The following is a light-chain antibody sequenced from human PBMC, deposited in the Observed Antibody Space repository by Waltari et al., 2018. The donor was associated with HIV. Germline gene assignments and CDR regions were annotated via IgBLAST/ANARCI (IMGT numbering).Light chain of an antibody. CDR2: SNN. CDR1: NAKIGAAYA. Sequence: QSLLTQPPSLSGAPWPRTPITCTGFNAKIGAAYAVHRYQRLPGTAPKLLIHSNNIRPSGVPARFSGSKSGTSGSLAITGLQTEDEADYYCQSYDSSLRLWVFGGGTKLTVL. CDR3: QSYDSSLRLWV. V-gene: IGLV1-40*01. J-gene: IGLJ3*02.